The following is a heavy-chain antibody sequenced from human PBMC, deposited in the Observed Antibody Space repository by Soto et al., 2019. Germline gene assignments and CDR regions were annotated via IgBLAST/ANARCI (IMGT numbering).Heavy chain of an antibody. Sequence: QLQLQESGPGLVKPSETLSLTCTVSGGSISSSSYYWGWIRQPPGKGLEWIGSIYYSGSTYYNPSLKSRVTISVDTSKNQFSLKLSSVTAADTAVYYCARRRITILGVVRSPDYYGMDVWGQGTTVTVSS. D-gene: IGHD3-3*01. V-gene: IGHV4-39*01. J-gene: IGHJ6*02. CDR3: ARRRITILGVVRSPDYYGMDV. CDR2: IYYSGST. CDR1: GGSISSSSYY.